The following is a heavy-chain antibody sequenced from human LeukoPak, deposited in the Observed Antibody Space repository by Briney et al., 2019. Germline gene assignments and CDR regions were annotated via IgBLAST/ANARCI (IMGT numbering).Heavy chain of an antibody. CDR1: GFTFSSYS. D-gene: IGHD5-24*01. J-gene: IGHJ4*02. CDR2: ISSSSSYI. Sequence: GGSLRLSCAASGFTFSSYSMNWVRQAPGKGLEWVSSISSSSSYIYYADSVKGRFTISRDNAKNSLYLQMNSLRAEDTAVYYCARDPERWLPRLWDYWGQGTLVTVSS. V-gene: IGHV3-21*01. CDR3: ARDPERWLPRLWDY.